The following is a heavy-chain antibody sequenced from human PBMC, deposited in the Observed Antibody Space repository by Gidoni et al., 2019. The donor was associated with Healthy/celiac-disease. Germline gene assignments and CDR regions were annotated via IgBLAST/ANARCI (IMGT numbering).Heavy chain of an antibody. J-gene: IGHJ4*02. D-gene: IGHD3-22*01. V-gene: IGHV3-49*05. CDR3: TRDYYDSSGLPYFDY. CDR2: IRSKAYGGTT. CDR1: GFTFGDYA. Sequence: EVQLVESGGGLVKPGRSLRLSCTASGFTFGDYAMRWFRQAPGKGLEWVGFIRSKAYGGTTEYAASVKGRFTISRDDSKSIAYLQMNSLKTEDTAVYYCTRDYYDSSGLPYFDYWGQGTLVTVSS.